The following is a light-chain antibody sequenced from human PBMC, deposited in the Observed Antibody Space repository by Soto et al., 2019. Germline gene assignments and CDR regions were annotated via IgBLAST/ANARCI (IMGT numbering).Light chain of an antibody. Sequence: QSVLTQPPSASGSPGQSVTISCAGTINDVGGYNYVSWYQQHPGKVPQLMTYQVTKRPSGVPDRFSASKSDTTASLTISGLQAEDEGDYYCMSYAGGNRFVFGTGTKLTVL. V-gene: IGLV2-8*01. CDR2: QVT. J-gene: IGLJ1*01. CDR1: INDVGGYNY. CDR3: MSYAGGNRFV.